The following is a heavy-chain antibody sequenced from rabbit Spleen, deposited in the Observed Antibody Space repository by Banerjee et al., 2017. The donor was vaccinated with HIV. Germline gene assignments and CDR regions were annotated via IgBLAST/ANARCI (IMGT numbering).Heavy chain of an antibody. CDR2: IAGSSGGFT. V-gene: IGHV1S40*01. Sequence: QSLEESGGDLVKPGASLTLTCTASGFSFSSNDYMCWVRQAPGKGLEWISCIAGSSGGFTYSATWATGRFTCSKTSSTTVTLQMTRLTAADTATYFCARDLAGVIGWNFSLWGQGTLVTVS. CDR3: ARDLAGVIGWNFSL. CDR1: GFSFSSNDY. D-gene: IGHD4-1*01. J-gene: IGHJ4*01.